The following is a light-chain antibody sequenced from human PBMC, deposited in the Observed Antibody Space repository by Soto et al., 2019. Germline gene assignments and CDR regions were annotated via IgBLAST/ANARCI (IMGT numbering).Light chain of an antibody. CDR2: KAS. V-gene: IGKV1-5*03. J-gene: IGKJ2*01. CDR1: QTISTW. Sequence: DIQMTQSPSTLSASVGDRVTITCRASQTISTWLAWYQLKPGKAPNLLIYKASSLESGVPSRFSGSGSGTEFTLTVSSLQPDDFATYYCQQSYSTPPYTFGQGTKVEIK. CDR3: QQSYSTPPYT.